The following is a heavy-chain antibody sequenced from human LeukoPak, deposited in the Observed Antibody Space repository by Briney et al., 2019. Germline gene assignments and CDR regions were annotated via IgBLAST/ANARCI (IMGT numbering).Heavy chain of an antibody. Sequence: GGSLRLSCAASGYTFSSYAMSWVRQAPGKGLEWVSAISGSGGSTYYADSVKGRFTISRDNSKNTLYLQMNSLRAEDTAVYYCAKGDIVVVPAAVPAEYFQHWGQGTLVTVSS. V-gene: IGHV3-23*01. J-gene: IGHJ1*01. CDR3: AKGDIVVVPAAVPAEYFQH. D-gene: IGHD2-2*01. CDR1: GYTFSSYA. CDR2: ISGSGGST.